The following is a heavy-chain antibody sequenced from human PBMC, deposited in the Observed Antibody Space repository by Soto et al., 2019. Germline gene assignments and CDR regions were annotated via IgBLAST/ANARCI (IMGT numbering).Heavy chain of an antibody. CDR3: ARDDIVVVVAATPYRNYYYYGMDV. CDR1: GGTFSSYA. Sequence: QVQLVQSGAEVKKPGSSVKVSCKASGGTFSSYAISWVRQAPGQGLEWMGGIIPIFGTANYAQKSQGRVTITADESTSTAYMELSSLRSEDTAVYYCARDDIVVVVAATPYRNYYYYGMDVWGQGTTVTVSS. D-gene: IGHD2-15*01. CDR2: IIPIFGTA. V-gene: IGHV1-69*12. J-gene: IGHJ6*02.